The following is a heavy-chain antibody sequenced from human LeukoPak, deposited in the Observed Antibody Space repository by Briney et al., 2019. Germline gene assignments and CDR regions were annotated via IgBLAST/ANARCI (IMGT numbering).Heavy chain of an antibody. CDR3: AKGGGSSCYSPSDY. CDR1: GFTFSSYA. CDR2: ISGSGTDT. J-gene: IGHJ4*02. V-gene: IGHV3-23*01. Sequence: GGSLRLSCEGSGFTFSSYAMSWFGQAQGKGLEWVSAISGSGTDTFYANSVKGRFTISRDNPKNTLYLQMNSLRAEDTAVYYCAKGGGSSCYSPSDYWGQGTLVTVSS. D-gene: IGHD2-15*01.